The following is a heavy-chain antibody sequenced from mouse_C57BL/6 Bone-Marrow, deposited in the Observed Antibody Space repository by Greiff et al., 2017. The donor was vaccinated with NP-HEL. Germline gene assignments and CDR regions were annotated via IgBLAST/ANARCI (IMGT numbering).Heavy chain of an antibody. Sequence: EVKLLESGPGLAKPSQTLSLTCSVTGYSITSDYWNWIRKFPGNKLEYMGYISYSGSTYYNPSLKSRISITRDTSKNQYYLQLNSVTTEDTATYYCARYHGNYELDYAMDYWGQGTSVTVSS. J-gene: IGHJ4*01. D-gene: IGHD2-1*01. V-gene: IGHV3-8*01. CDR1: GYSITSDY. CDR2: ISYSGST. CDR3: ARYHGNYELDYAMDY.